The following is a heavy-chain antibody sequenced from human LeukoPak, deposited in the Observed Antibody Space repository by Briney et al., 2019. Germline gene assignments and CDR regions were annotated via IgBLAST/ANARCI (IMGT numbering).Heavy chain of an antibody. V-gene: IGHV3-23*01. CDR3: AQQYYMDV. Sequence: GGSLRLSCAASGFTFSSYAMSWVRQAPGKGLEWVSAIRNSGSSTYYADSVKGRFTISRDNSKNTHYLQINSLRAEDTAVYYCAQQYYMDVWGKGTTVTVSS. J-gene: IGHJ6*03. CDR1: GFTFSSYA. CDR2: IRNSGSST.